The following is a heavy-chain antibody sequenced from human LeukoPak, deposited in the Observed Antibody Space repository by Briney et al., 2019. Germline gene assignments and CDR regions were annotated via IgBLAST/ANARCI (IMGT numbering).Heavy chain of an antibody. CDR3: ASPMWDTAIHDY. Sequence: GGSLRLSCAASGFTFSSHWMHWVRQAPGKGLVWVSRINSDGSITSYADSVKGRFTISRDNAKDTLYLQMNSLGAEDAAVYYCASPMWDTAIHDYWGQGTLVTVSS. CDR2: INSDGSIT. J-gene: IGHJ4*02. CDR1: GFTFSSHW. D-gene: IGHD5-18*01. V-gene: IGHV3-74*01.